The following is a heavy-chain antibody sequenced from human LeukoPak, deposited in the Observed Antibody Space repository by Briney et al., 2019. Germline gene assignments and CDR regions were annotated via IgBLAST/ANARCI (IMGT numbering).Heavy chain of an antibody. J-gene: IGHJ4*02. V-gene: IGHV1-69*05. D-gene: IGHD6-6*01. CDR1: GGTFGTYS. CDR2: FNPNFGSA. Sequence: ASVKVSCKPSGGTFGTYSITWVRQAPGQGLECVGVFNPNFGSANYAQKFQGRVTITTDETTSTAYMELSGLTSDDTAVSYCALVRDLTFDYWGQGTLVTVSS. CDR3: ALVRDLTFDY.